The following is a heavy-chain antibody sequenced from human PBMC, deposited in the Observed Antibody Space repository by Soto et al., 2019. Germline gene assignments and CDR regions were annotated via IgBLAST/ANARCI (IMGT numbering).Heavy chain of an antibody. D-gene: IGHD6-13*01. CDR2: TYYSGST. V-gene: IGHV4-39*01. J-gene: IGHJ6*03. CDR1: GVSISSSSYY. Sequence: SETLSLTCTVSGVSISSSSYYWGWIRQPPGKGLEWIGSTYYSGSTYYNPSLKSRVTISVDTSKNQFSLKLSSVTAADTAVYYCARRARELAAGIPAYYYYYMDVWGKGTTVTVSS. CDR3: ARRARELAAGIPAYYYYYMDV.